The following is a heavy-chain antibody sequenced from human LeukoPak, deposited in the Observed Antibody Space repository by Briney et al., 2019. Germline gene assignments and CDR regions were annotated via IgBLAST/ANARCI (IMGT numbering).Heavy chain of an antibody. CDR2: ISAYNGNT. Sequence: ASVKVSCKASGYTFTSYGISWVRQAPGQGLEWMGWISAYNGNTNYAQKLQGRVTMTTDTSTSTAYMELRSLRSDDTAVYYCARIPGRLRADYYYYYMDVWGKGTTVAVSS. CDR3: ARIPGRLRADYYYYYMDV. J-gene: IGHJ6*03. CDR1: GYTFTSYG. D-gene: IGHD5-12*01. V-gene: IGHV1-18*01.